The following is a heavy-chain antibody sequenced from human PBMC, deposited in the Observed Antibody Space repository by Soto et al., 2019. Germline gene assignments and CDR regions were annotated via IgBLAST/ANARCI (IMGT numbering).Heavy chain of an antibody. CDR1: GYTFTSYA. V-gene: IGHV1-3*01. CDR3: ARDRVVVVAATPHNWFDP. Sequence: AASVKVSCKASGYTFTSYAMHWVRQAPGQRLEWMGWINAGNGNTKYSQKFQGRVTITRDTSASTAYMELSSLRSEDTAVYYCARDRVVVVAATPHNWFDPWGQGTLVTVSS. D-gene: IGHD2-15*01. J-gene: IGHJ5*02. CDR2: INAGNGNT.